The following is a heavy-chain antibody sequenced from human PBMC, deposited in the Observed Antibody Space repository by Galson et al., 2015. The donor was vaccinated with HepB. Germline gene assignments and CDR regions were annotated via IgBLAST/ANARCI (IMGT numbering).Heavy chain of an antibody. CDR3: ARGGSITIFGVVRKPSYFDY. J-gene: IGHJ4*02. CDR1: GGSFSGYY. D-gene: IGHD3-3*01. CDR2: INHSGST. V-gene: IGHV4-34*01. Sequence: SETLSLTCAVYGGSFSGYYWSWIRQPPGKGLEWIGEINHSGSTNYNPSLKSRVTISVDTSKNQFSLKLSSVTAADTAVYYCARGGSITIFGVVRKPSYFDYWGQGTLVTVSS.